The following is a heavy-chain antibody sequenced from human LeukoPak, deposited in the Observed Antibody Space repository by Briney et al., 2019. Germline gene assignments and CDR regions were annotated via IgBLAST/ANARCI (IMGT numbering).Heavy chain of an antibody. V-gene: IGHV4-61*09. CDR2: IYTSEST. D-gene: IGHD2-15*01. Sequence: SETLSLTCTVSGGSISSGSYYWSWIRQPAGKGPECIGHIYTSESTNYNPSIKSRVTISVDTSKNQFSLMLSSVTAADTAVYYCARRYCSGGSCYSDRGAFDIWGQGTMVTVSS. CDR3: ARRYCSGGSCYSDRGAFDI. CDR1: GGSISSGSYY. J-gene: IGHJ3*02.